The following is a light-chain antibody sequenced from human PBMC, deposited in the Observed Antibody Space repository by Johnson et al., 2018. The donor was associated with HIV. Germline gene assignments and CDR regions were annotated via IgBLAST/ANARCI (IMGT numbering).Light chain of an antibody. CDR3: GTWDTSLTTGGV. CDR2: SNN. V-gene: IGLV1-51*02. Sequence: QSVLTQPPSASGTPGQRITISCSGSSSNIGSNPVNWYQQFPGTAPKVLIYSNNQRPPGIPDRFSASKSGTSVTLGITGLQTGDEADYYCGTWDTSLTTGGVFGTGTKVTVL. J-gene: IGLJ1*01. CDR1: SSNIGSNP.